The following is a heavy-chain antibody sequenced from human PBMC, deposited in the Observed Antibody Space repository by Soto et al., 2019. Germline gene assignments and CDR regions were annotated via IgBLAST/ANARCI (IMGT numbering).Heavy chain of an antibody. CDR2: IFYSGST. V-gene: IGHV4-61*01. CDR3: ARGGPIVIVPADALRFDP. D-gene: IGHD2-2*01. Sequence: QVQLQESGPGLVKPSETLSLTCSVSGVSVSSVSYYWNWIRQAPGKGLEWIGYIFYSGSTNYNPSLNSRVTISVDTSKNQFSLKLTSMTAADTAVYYCARGGPIVIVPADALRFDPWGQGTLVTVSS. J-gene: IGHJ5*02. CDR1: GVSVSSVSYY.